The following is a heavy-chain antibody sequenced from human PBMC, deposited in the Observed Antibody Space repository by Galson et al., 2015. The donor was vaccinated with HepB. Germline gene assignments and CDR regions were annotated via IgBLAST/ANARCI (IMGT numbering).Heavy chain of an antibody. J-gene: IGHJ1*01. CDR2: FDPEDGET. CDR3: ATDPGVLRDFQH. Sequence: SVKVSCKVSGYTLTELSMHWVRQAPGKGLEWMGGFDPEDGETIYAQKFQGRVTMTEDTSTDTAYMELSSLRSEDTAVYYCATDPGVLRDFQHWGQGTLVTVSS. V-gene: IGHV1-24*01. CDR1: GYTLTELS. D-gene: IGHD2-8*01.